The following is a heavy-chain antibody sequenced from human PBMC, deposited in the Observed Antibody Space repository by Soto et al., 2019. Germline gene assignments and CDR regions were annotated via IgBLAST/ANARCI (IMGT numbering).Heavy chain of an antibody. CDR3: ARAVTWGLDV. Sequence: EVQLVESGGGLVQPGGSLRLSCAASGFTFSLYSMSWVRQAPGKGLEWVSYISRSSTGIHYADSVKGRFTISRDDVTNSMHLQMNSLRDGDAAVYYCARAVTWGLDVWGQGTTVSISS. D-gene: IGHD3-10*01. CDR1: GFTFSLYS. CDR2: ISRSSTGI. V-gene: IGHV3-48*02. J-gene: IGHJ6*01.